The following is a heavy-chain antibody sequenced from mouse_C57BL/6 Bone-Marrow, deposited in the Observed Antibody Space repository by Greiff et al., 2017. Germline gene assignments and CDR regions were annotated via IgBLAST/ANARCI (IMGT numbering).Heavy chain of an antibody. J-gene: IGHJ4*01. V-gene: IGHV14-1*01. D-gene: IGHD5-1*01. CDR3: TTLPYYYAMDY. Sequence: EVKLQQSGAELVRPGASVKLSCPASGFNIQDYYMHWVKQRPEQGLEWIGRIDPEDGDTEYAPKFQGKATMTADTSSNTAYLQLSSLTAEDTAVYYCTTLPYYYAMDYWGQGTSVTVSS. CDR2: IDPEDGDT. CDR1: GFNIQDYY.